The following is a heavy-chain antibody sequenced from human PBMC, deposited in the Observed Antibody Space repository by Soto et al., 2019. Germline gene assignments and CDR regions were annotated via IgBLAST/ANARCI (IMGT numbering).Heavy chain of an antibody. J-gene: IGHJ6*02. D-gene: IGHD5-18*01. Sequence: GGSLRLSCAASGFTFSSYGMHWVRQAPGKGLEWVAVISYDGSNKYYADSVKGRFTISRDNSKNTLYLQMNSLRAEDTAVYYCAKVGYGPSAGNYYYGMDVWGQGTTVTVSS. V-gene: IGHV3-30*18. CDR2: ISYDGSNK. CDR3: AKVGYGPSAGNYYYGMDV. CDR1: GFTFSSYG.